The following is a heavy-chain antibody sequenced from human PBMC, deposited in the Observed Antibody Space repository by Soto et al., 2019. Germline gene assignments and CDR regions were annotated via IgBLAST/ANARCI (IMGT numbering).Heavy chain of an antibody. CDR1: GGSFSSYA. CDR3: ARAGPVAGNHAFDI. J-gene: IGHJ3*02. D-gene: IGHD6-19*01. CDR2: IIPIFGTA. V-gene: IGHV1-69*06. Sequence: QVQLVQSGAEVKKPGSSVKVSCKASGGSFSSYAISWVRQAPVQGLEWMGGIIPIFGTATYAQKFQGRVTIIADKATSTAYMELISLRSEDRAVYYCARAGPVAGNHAFDIWGQGTLVTVSS.